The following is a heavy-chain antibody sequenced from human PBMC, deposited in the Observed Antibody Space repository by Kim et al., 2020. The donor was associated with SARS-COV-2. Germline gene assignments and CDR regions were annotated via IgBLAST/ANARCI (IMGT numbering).Heavy chain of an antibody. CDR2: IYTTGTT. V-gene: IGHV4-4*07. J-gene: IGHJ4*02. Sequence: SETLSLTCSVSGGSISNYFWTWIRQPAGKGLEWIGRIYTTGTTNYNSSLKIRVTMSVDTPKNQFSLELTSVTAADTAVYYCAREMTTMRGLDYWGQGTLVTVSS. CDR1: GGSISNYF. CDR3: AREMTTMRGLDY. D-gene: IGHD4-4*01.